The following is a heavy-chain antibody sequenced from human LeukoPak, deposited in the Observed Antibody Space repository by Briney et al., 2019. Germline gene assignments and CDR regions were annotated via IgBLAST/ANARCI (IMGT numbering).Heavy chain of an antibody. CDR3: ASGYYDSSGYYYSSGEYFQH. CDR2: IIPILGIA. Sequence: SVKVSCKASGGTFSSYAISWVRQAPGQGLEWMGRIIPILGIANYAQKFQGRVTITADKSTSTAYMELSSLRSEDTAVYYCASGYYDSSGYYYSSGEYFQHWGQGTLVTVSS. J-gene: IGHJ1*01. CDR1: GGTFSSYA. V-gene: IGHV1-69*04. D-gene: IGHD3-22*01.